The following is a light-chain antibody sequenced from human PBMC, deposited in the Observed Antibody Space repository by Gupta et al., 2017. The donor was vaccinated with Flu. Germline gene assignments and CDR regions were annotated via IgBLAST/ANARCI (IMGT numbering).Light chain of an antibody. Sequence: PATLSLSTAERATLTCMASQSVGNSLACHQQKPGQSPRLLIFDASNTANGIPARFSGGASGTDFTLTISILAPEDFVVYYIQERNTWVWTFGQGTKVEIK. CDR3: QERNTWVWT. CDR1: QSVGNS. V-gene: IGKV3-11*01. CDR2: DAS. J-gene: IGKJ1*01.